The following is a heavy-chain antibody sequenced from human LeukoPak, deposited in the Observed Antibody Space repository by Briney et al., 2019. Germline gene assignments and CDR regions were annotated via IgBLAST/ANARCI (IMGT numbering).Heavy chain of an antibody. CDR1: GFTFSSYS. J-gene: IGHJ5*02. D-gene: IGHD2/OR15-2a*01. V-gene: IGHV3-21*01. Sequence: GVSLRLSCAASGFTFSSYSMNWVRQAPGKGLEWVSSISSSSSYIYYADSVKGRFTISRDNAKNSLYLQMNSLRAEDTAVYYCARSTLNRDFDPWGQGNLVTVSS. CDR2: ISSSSSYI. CDR3: ARSTLNRDFDP.